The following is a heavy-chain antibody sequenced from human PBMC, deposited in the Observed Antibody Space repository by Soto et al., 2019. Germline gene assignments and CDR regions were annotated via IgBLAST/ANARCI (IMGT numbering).Heavy chain of an antibody. CDR1: GFIFSSYA. Sequence: QVQLLESGGGVGQPGRSLRLSCAASGFIFSSYAMHWVRQAPGKGLEWVAVISPGGNEIYYADSVEGRFTISRDNSKNMVYMQMNGLRPEDTDVYYCAKVSSDRGYYYFAMDVLGQGTTVAVSS. CDR2: ISPGGNEI. J-gene: IGHJ6*02. V-gene: IGHV3-30*18. CDR3: AKVSSDRGYYYFAMDV. D-gene: IGHD3-10*01.